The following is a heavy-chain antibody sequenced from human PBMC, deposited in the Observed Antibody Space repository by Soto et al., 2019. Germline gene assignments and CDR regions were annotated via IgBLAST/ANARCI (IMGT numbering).Heavy chain of an antibody. Sequence: EAQLLESGGGLVQPGGSLRLSCAASGFTFSNYAMSWVRQAAGKGLEWVSTISAGFSTYYADSVRGRFTISRDNSKNTLYLQMNSLRAEDTAVYYCAKRSFMPEGDYWGQGTLVTLSS. CDR1: GFTFSNYA. D-gene: IGHD2-2*01. J-gene: IGHJ4*02. V-gene: IGHV3-23*01. CDR3: AKRSFMPEGDY. CDR2: ISAGFST.